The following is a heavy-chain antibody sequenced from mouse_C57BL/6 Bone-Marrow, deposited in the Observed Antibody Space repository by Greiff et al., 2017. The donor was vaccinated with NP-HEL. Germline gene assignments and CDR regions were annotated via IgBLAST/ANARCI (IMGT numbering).Heavy chain of an antibody. J-gene: IGHJ1*03. Sequence: EVMLMESGGGLVQSGRSLRLSCATSGFTFSDFYMEWVRQAPGKGLEWIAASRNKANDYTTEYSASVKGRFIVSRDTSQSILYLQMNALRAEDTAIYYCARDAYDGYYGYFDVWGTGTTVTVSS. CDR2: SRNKANDYTT. CDR3: ARDAYDGYYGYFDV. CDR1: GFTFSDFY. V-gene: IGHV7-1*01. D-gene: IGHD2-3*01.